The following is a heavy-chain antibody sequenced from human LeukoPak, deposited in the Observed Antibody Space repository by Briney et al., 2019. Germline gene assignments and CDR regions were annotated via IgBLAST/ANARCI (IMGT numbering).Heavy chain of an antibody. CDR1: GGSFSGYY. D-gene: IGHD3-16*02. Sequence: SETLSLTCAVYGGSFSGYYWSWIHQPPGKGLEWIGEINHSGSTNYNPSLKSRVTISVDTSKNQFSLKLSSVTAADTAVYYCARAYDYVWGSYRYFDYWGQGTLVTVSS. V-gene: IGHV4-34*01. CDR2: INHSGST. CDR3: ARAYDYVWGSYRYFDY. J-gene: IGHJ4*02.